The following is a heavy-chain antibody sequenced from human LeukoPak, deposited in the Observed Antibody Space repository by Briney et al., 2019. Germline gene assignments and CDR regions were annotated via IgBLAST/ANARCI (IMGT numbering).Heavy chain of an antibody. D-gene: IGHD2-15*01. CDR1: GGTFSSYA. CDR2: INPNSGGT. J-gene: IGHJ4*02. V-gene: IGHV1-2*02. Sequence: ASVKVSCKASGGTFSSYAISWVRQAPGQGLEWMGWINPNSGGTNYAQKFQGRVTMTRDTSISTAYMELSRLRSDDTAVYYYAIPGGGTFIDYWGQGTLVTVSS. CDR3: AIPGGGTFIDY.